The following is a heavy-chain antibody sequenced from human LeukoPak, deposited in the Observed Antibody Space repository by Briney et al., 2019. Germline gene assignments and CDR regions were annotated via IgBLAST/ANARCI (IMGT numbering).Heavy chain of an antibody. J-gene: IGHJ4*02. Sequence: PSETLSLTCTVSGGSISSYYWSWIRQPPGKGLEWIGYIYYSGSTNYNPSLKSRVTISVDTSKNQFSLKLSSVTAADTAVYYCARDLAVAGTRIHYFDYWGQGTLVTVSS. CDR1: GGSISSYY. CDR3: ARDLAVAGTRIHYFDY. D-gene: IGHD6-19*01. CDR2: IYYSGST. V-gene: IGHV4-59*01.